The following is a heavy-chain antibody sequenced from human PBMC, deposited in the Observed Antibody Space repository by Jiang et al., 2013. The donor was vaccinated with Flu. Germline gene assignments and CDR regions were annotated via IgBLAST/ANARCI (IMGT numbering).Heavy chain of an antibody. V-gene: IGHV4-59*01. J-gene: IGHJ4*02. CDR3: ARARAPEVAAYYFDY. CDR1: GDSMTGYY. Sequence: TCTVSGDSMTGYYWNWLRQAPGKGLEWIGYIYYSGSTDYNSSLKSRVTISVDTSKKQFSLKLNSVTAADTAMYYCARARAPEVAAYYFDYWGQGNLVIVSS. CDR2: IYYSGST. D-gene: IGHD6-13*01.